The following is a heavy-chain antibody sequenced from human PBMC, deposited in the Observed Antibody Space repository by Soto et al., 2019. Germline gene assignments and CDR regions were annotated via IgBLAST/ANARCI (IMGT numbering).Heavy chain of an antibody. CDR2: INPNSGGT. CDR3: ARDRGYSSSWYPNNWFDP. V-gene: IGHV1-2*02. D-gene: IGHD6-13*01. J-gene: IGHJ5*02. Sequence: QVQLVQSGAEVKKPGASVKVSCKASGYTFTGYYMHWVRQAPGQGLEWMGWINPNSGGTNYAQKFQGRVTMTRDTSISTAYMELSRLRSDDTAVYYCARDRGYSSSWYPNNWFDPWGQGTLVTVSS. CDR1: GYTFTGYY.